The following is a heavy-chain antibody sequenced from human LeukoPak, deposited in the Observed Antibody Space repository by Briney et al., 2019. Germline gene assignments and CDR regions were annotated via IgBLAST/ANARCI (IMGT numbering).Heavy chain of an antibody. Sequence: SETLSLTCTVPGGSISSYYWSWIQQPPGKGLEWIGYIYYSGSTNYNPSLKSRVTISVDTSKNQFSLKLSSVTAADTAVYYCARHVDTAMVYYFDYWGQGTLVTVSS. CDR2: IYYSGST. V-gene: IGHV4-59*08. D-gene: IGHD5-18*01. CDR1: GGSISSYY. J-gene: IGHJ4*02. CDR3: ARHVDTAMVYYFDY.